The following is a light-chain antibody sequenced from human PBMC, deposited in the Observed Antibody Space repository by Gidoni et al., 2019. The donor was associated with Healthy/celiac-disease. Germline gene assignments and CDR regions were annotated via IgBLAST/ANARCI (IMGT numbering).Light chain of an antibody. CDR2: AAS. CDR3: QQSYSTPLT. Sequence: DIKMTQSPSSLSASVGDRVTITCRASQRISSYLKWYQQKPGKAPKFLIYAASSFQSCVPSRFSGSVSVTDFTLTISSLQPEDFATYYCQQSYSTPLTFGGGTKVEIK. J-gene: IGKJ4*01. CDR1: QRISSY. V-gene: IGKV1-39*01.